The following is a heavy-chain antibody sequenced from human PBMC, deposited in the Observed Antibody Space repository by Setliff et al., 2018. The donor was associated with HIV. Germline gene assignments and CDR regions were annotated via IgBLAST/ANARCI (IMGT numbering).Heavy chain of an antibody. CDR1: GVSISNYY. CDR2: MYYSGNT. V-gene: IGHV4-59*01. CDR3: AIGPYYYNSSGQNSAEYFQH. D-gene: IGHD3-22*01. J-gene: IGHJ1*01. Sequence: SETLSLTCTVSGVSISNYYWSWIRQPPGKGLEWIGYMYYSGNTNYNPSLKSRVTISEDTSKSQFSLKLNSVTAADTAVYYCAIGPYYYNSSGQNSAEYFQHWGQGTLVTVSS.